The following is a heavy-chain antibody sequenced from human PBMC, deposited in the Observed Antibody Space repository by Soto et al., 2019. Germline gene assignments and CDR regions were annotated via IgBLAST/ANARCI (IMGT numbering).Heavy chain of an antibody. CDR2: IYWDDDK. V-gene: IGHV2-5*02. D-gene: IGHD3-10*01. Sequence: QITLKESGTTLVKPTQTLTLTCTFSGFSLSTSGVGVGWIRQPPGKALEWLALIYWDDDKRYTPSLKITHTITQDTSKNHVVLTMTNMDPVDTDTYSCAHRLGMVLGVIGAFDIWGQGTMVTVSS. CDR1: GFSLSTSGVG. J-gene: IGHJ3*02. CDR3: AHRLGMVLGVIGAFDI.